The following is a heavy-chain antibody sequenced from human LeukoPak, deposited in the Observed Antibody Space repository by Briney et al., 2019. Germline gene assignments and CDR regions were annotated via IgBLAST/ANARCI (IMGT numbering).Heavy chain of an antibody. J-gene: IGHJ4*02. V-gene: IGHV3-21*01. CDR2: ISGSSSYI. CDR1: GFTFSNYE. D-gene: IGHD4-17*01. CDR3: ASGDYGDYAIY. Sequence: PGGSLRLSCAASGFTFSNYEMNWVRQAPGKGLEWVSSISGSSSYIYYADSVKGRFTISRDNAKNSLYLQMNSLRAEDTAVYYCASGDYGDYAIYWGQGTLVTVSS.